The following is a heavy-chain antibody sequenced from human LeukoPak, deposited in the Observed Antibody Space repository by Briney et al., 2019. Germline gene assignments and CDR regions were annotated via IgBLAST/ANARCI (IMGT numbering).Heavy chain of an antibody. V-gene: IGHV3-66*01. J-gene: IGHJ4*02. CDR3: ARTRFGPRPTSPLDY. CDR2: IYSGGST. Sequence: PGGSLRLSCAASGFTVSSNYMSWVRQAPGKGLEWVSVIYSGGSTYYADSVKGRFTISRDNSKNTLYLQMNSLRAEDTAVYYCARTRFGPRPTSPLDYWGQGTLVTVSS. CDR1: GFTVSSNY. D-gene: IGHD3-10*01.